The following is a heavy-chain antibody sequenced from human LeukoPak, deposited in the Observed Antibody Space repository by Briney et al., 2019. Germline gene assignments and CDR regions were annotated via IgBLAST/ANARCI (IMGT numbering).Heavy chain of an antibody. V-gene: IGHV1-69*04. CDR2: IIPILGIA. D-gene: IGHD3-10*01. CDR1: GGTFSSYA. J-gene: IGHJ4*02. CDR3: ARDSRPPRITMGLDY. Sequence: PGASVKVSCKASGGTFSSYAISWVRQAPGQGLEWMGRIIPILGIANYAQKFQGRVTITADKSTSTAYMELSSLRSEDTAVYYCARDSRPPRITMGLDYWGQGTLVTVSS.